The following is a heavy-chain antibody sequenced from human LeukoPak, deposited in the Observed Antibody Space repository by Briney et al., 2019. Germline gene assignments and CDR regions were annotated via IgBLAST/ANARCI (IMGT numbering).Heavy chain of an antibody. CDR2: IIPIFGTA. V-gene: IGHV1-69*01. J-gene: IGHJ4*02. D-gene: IGHD2-21*02. Sequence: KVXXKASGGTFSSYAISWVRQAPGQGLEWMGGIIPIFGTANYAQKFQGRVTITADESTSTAYMELSSLRSEDTAVYYCARVPLAYCGGDCYLFDYWGQGTLVTVSS. CDR3: ARVPLAYCGGDCYLFDY. CDR1: GGTFSSYA.